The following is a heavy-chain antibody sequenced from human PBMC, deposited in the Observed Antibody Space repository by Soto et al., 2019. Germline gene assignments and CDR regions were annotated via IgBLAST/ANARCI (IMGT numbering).Heavy chain of an antibody. CDR3: ARCMGFDGSGYAFFES. D-gene: IGHD3-10*01. CDR2: VSRSSSYI. V-gene: IGHV3-21*01. Sequence: EVQLVESGGGLVKPGGSLRLSCAASGFTFSGHTINWVRQAPGKGLEWVSSVSRSSSYIYYADSVKGRFTVSRDDAEKSLYLQMNTLTAEDTAIYYCARCMGFDGSGYAFFESWGQGTQVTVSS. CDR1: GFTFSGHT. J-gene: IGHJ4*02.